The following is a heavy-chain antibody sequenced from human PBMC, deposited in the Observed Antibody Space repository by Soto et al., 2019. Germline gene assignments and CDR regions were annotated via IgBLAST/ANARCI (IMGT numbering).Heavy chain of an antibody. J-gene: IGHJ5*02. V-gene: IGHV1-3*01. CDR2: INAGNGNT. CDR1: GYTFTSYA. D-gene: IGHD3-22*01. CDR3: AHSSGYYLEPNWFDP. Sequence: ASVKVSCKASGYTFTSYAMHWVRQAPGQRLEWMGWINAGNGNTNYAQKLQGRVTMTTDTSTSTAYMELRSLRSDDAAVYYCAHSSGYYLEPNWFDPWGQGTLVTVSS.